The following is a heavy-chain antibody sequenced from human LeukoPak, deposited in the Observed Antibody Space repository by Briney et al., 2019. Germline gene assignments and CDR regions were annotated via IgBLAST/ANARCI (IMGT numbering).Heavy chain of an antibody. Sequence: PSETLSLTCTVSGGSISSGGYYWSWLRQHPGKGLEWIGYIYYSGSTYYNPSLKSRVTISVDTSKNQFTLKLSSVTAADTAVYYCAIGVGTRWFDPRGQGTLVTVCS. CDR2: IYYSGST. J-gene: IGHJ5*02. CDR3: AIGVGTRWFDP. V-gene: IGHV4-31*03. CDR1: GGSISSGGYY. D-gene: IGHD2-15*01.